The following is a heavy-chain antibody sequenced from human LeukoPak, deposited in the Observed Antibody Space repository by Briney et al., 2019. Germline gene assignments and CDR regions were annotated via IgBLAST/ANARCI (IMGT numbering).Heavy chain of an antibody. Sequence: GGSLRLSCAASGFTFSSYSMNWVRQAPGKGLEWVSRINSDGSSTTYADSVKGRFTISRDNVKNTLSLQMNNLRAEDTAVYYCARGVWFGEGGQGTLVTVSS. CDR3: ARGVWFGE. CDR2: INSDGSST. CDR1: GFTFSSYS. V-gene: IGHV3-74*01. J-gene: IGHJ4*01. D-gene: IGHD3-10*01.